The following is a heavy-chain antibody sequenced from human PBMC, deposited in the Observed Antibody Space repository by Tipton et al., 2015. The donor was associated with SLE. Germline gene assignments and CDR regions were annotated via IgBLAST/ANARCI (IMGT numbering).Heavy chain of an antibody. J-gene: IGHJ4*02. Sequence: QLVQSGAEVKKPGASMKVSCMAPGYTFSSYGIIWVRQAPGQGLEWMGWISAYNGNTNCAQKLQCRVTMTTDASTSTAYMELRSLRSDDTAVYYCAIAVVGTLFFDYWGQGTLVTVSS. CDR1: GYTFSSYG. CDR2: ISAYNGNT. D-gene: IGHD6-19*01. V-gene: IGHV1-18*01. CDR3: AIAVVGTLFFDY.